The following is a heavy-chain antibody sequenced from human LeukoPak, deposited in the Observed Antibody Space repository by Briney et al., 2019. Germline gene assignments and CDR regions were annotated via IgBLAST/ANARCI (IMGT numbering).Heavy chain of an antibody. CDR3: TRDEGDDCFDN. V-gene: IGHV3-15*04. CDR2: IESKTDSGTT. Sequence: PGGSLRLSCAASGFPLSDAWMSWVRQAPGKGLEWVGRIESKTDSGTTEYAAPVKGRFTISRDDSKNTLYLQMNSLKTEDTAVYYCTRDEGDDCFDNWGQGTLVTVSS. CDR1: GFPLSDAW. D-gene: IGHD3-16*01. J-gene: IGHJ4*02.